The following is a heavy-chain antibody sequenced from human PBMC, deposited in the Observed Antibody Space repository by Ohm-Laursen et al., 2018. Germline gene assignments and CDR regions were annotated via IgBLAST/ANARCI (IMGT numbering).Heavy chain of an antibody. CDR1: GYTFTGYY. Sequence: GSSVKVSCKASGYTFTGYYMHWVRQAPGQGLEWMGWINPNSGGTNYAQKFQGRVTMTRDTSISTAYMELSRLRSDDTAVYYCARSQLIDRWLQNPGAYWGQGTLVTVSS. J-gene: IGHJ4*02. CDR3: ARSQLIDRWLQNPGAY. CDR2: INPNSGGT. D-gene: IGHD5-24*01. V-gene: IGHV1-2*02.